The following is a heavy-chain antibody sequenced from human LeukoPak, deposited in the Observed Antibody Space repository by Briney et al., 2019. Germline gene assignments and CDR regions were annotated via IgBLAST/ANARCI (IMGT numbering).Heavy chain of an antibody. D-gene: IGHD5-12*01. CDR1: GYSFTSHY. V-gene: IGHV1-46*01. J-gene: IGHJ4*02. CDR3: ARESLSGDVEPTHPFDY. CDR2: INPRGTST. Sequence: ASVKVSCKASGYSFTSHYMHWVRQAPGQGLEWMGLINPRGTSTIYAEKFQGRVTMTRDMSTSTVYMELSSLRSEDTAVYYCARESLSGDVEPTHPFDYWGQGTLVTVSS.